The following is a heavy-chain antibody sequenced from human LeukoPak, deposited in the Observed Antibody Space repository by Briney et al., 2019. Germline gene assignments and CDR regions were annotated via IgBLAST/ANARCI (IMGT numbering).Heavy chain of an antibody. Sequence: PGGSLRLSCVVSEFNFRNYWMSWVRQTPGKGLEWVANIKQDGSDKYYVDSVKGRFTISRDNAKNSLYLQMNSLRAEDTAVYYCARDFQIPEYCTNGVCYPGSFDSSGGAFDYWGQGTLVTVSS. CDR3: ARDFQIPEYCTNGVCYPGSFDSSGGAFDY. CDR1: EFNFRNYW. V-gene: IGHV3-7*03. J-gene: IGHJ4*02. D-gene: IGHD2-8*01. CDR2: IKQDGSDK.